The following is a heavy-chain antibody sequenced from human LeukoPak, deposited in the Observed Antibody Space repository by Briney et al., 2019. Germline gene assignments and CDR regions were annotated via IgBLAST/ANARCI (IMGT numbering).Heavy chain of an antibody. CDR3: ARDCMRPGRGFDY. D-gene: IGHD2-8*01. Sequence: SETLSLTCTVSGYSISSGYYWGWIRQPPGKGLEWIGSIYHSGSTYYNPSLKRRVTISVDTSKNQFSLKLSSVTAADTAVYYCARDCMRPGRGFDYWGQGTLVTVSS. CDR1: GYSISSGYY. V-gene: IGHV4-38-2*02. J-gene: IGHJ4*02. CDR2: IYHSGST.